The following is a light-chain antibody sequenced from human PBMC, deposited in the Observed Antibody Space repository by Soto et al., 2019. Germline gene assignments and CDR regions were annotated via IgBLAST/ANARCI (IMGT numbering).Light chain of an antibody. CDR3: QQNGSLPIT. CDR2: SAS. Sequence: EIVLTQSPGILSLSPGEIATLSCRASQSLSGGYLAWFQKKPGQTPRLLIYSASNRATGIPDRFSGSGSRTYFTLTISRLEPEDFVVYYCQQNGSLPITFGQGTRLEIK. V-gene: IGKV3-20*01. J-gene: IGKJ5*01. CDR1: QSLSGGY.